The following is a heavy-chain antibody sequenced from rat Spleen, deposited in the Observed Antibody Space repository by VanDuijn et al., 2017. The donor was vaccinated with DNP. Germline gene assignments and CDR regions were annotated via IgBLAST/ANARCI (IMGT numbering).Heavy chain of an antibody. CDR2: ISYTSST. D-gene: IGHD1-9*01. CDR3: ARGVLRVYGDYFDN. J-gene: IGHJ2*01. Sequence: EVQLQESGPGLVKPSQSLSLTCSVTGYSITSNYWGWIRKFPGNEMEWIGHISYTSSTSYNPSLKSRISITRDTSKNQFFLQLNSVSTEDTATYYCARGVLRVYGDYFDNWGQGVMVTVSS. V-gene: IGHV3-1*01. CDR1: GYSITSNY.